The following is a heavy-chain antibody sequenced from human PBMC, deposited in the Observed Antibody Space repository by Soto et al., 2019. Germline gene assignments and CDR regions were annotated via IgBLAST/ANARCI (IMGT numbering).Heavy chain of an antibody. CDR2: ISYEGSNK. D-gene: IGHD6-19*01. CDR1: GFTFSSYA. CDR3: ARDLGAVAGIPN. J-gene: IGHJ4*02. V-gene: IGHV3-30-3*01. Sequence: QVQLVESGGGVVQPGRSLRLSCAASGFTFSSYAMHWVRQAPGKGLEWVAVISYEGSNKYYADSVKGRFTISRDNSKNTLYLQTNSQRAEATAVYYGARDLGAVAGIPNWGQGTLVPVSS.